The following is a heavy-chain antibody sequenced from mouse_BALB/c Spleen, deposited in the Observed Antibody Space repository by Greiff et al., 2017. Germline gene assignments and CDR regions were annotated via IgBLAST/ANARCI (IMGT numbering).Heavy chain of an antibody. J-gene: IGHJ2*01. CDR1: GFTFSSYA. Sequence: EVQLVESGGGLVKPGGSLKLSCAASGFTFSSYAMSWVRQSPEKRLEWVAEISSGGSYTYYPDTVTGRFTISRDNAKNTLYLEMSSLRSEDTAMYYCARDGGTSYFDYWGQGTTLTVSS. CDR3: ARDGGTSYFDY. V-gene: IGHV5-9-4*01. D-gene: IGHD1-1*02. CDR2: ISSGGSYT.